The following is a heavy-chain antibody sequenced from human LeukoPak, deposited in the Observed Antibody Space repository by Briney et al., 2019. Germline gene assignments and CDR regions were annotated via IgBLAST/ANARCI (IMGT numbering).Heavy chain of an antibody. Sequence: GESLKISCKGSGYPFSSYWIGWVRQVPGKGLEWMGIIYPGDSDTRYSPSFQGRVTISVDKSINTAYLQWSSLKASDTATYYCAKCVDGTYSRPPWGWGQGTLVSVSS. CDR1: GYPFSSYW. CDR2: IYPGDSDT. CDR3: AKCVDGTYSRPPWG. J-gene: IGHJ1*01. V-gene: IGHV5-51*01. D-gene: IGHD6-6*01.